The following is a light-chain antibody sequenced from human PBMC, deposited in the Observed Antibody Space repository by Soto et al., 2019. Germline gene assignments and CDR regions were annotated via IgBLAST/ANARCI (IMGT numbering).Light chain of an antibody. V-gene: IGLV2-8*01. CDR1: SSDVGGYNY. CDR3: SSYEGSSVV. J-gene: IGLJ2*01. Sequence: QSALTQPPSASGSPGQSVTISCTGTSSDVGGYNYVSWYQQHPGKAPKLMIYEVSKRPSGVPYRFSGSKSGNTASLTGSGVQAEDDADYFSSSYEGSSVVFGGGTKLTVL. CDR2: EVS.